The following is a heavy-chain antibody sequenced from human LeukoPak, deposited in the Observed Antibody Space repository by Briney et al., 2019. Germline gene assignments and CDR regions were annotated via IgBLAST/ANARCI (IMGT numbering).Heavy chain of an antibody. D-gene: IGHD5-12*01. CDR1: GFTFSSYS. CDR3: ATKLGSGYDYVY. CDR2: ISGSGGST. J-gene: IGHJ4*02. Sequence: PGGSLRLSCAASGFTFSSYSMNWVRQAPGKGLEWVSAISGSGGSTFYAGSVKGRFTISRDNSKNTLSLQMTSLRAEDTAVYYCATKLGSGYDYVYWGQGTLVTVSS. V-gene: IGHV3-23*01.